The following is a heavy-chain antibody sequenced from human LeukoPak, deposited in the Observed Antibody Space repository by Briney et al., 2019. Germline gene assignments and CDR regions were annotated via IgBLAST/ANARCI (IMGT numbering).Heavy chain of an antibody. Sequence: ASVKVSCKASGYTFTGYYMHWVRQAPGQGLEWMGRINPNSGGINYAQKFQGRVTMTRDTSISTAYMELSRLRSDDTAVYYCASDSHIVVVTAIHRYFQHWGQGTLVTVSS. V-gene: IGHV1-2*06. CDR3: ASDSHIVVVTAIHRYFQH. CDR2: INPNSGGI. D-gene: IGHD2-21*02. J-gene: IGHJ1*01. CDR1: GYTFTGYY.